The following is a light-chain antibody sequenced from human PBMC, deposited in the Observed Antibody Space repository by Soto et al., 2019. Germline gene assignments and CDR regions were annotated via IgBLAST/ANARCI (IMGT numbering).Light chain of an antibody. Sequence: QSALTQPASVSGSPGQSITISCTGTNSDVGGYNYVSWYQQYPGEAPKLMIYDVINRPSGVSNRFSGSKSGNTASLTISGLQAEDEAYYYCGSYRTNSPYVFGTGTKLTVL. CDR3: GSYRTNSPYV. J-gene: IGLJ1*01. CDR1: NSDVGGYNY. V-gene: IGLV2-14*01. CDR2: DVI.